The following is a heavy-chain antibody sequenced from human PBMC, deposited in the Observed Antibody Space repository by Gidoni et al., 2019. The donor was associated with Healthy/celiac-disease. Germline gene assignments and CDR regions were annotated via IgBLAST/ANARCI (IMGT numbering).Heavy chain of an antibody. CDR3: ARGGYCSGGSCYGMDV. D-gene: IGHD2-15*01. CDR1: GFPFSSYD. Sequence: EVQLVESGGGLVQPGGSLRLSCAASGFPFSSYDMHWVRQATGKGLEWVSAIGTAGDPYYPGSVKGRFTISRENAKNSLYLQMNSLRAGDTAVYYCARGGYCSGGSCYGMDVWGQGTTVTVSS. V-gene: IGHV3-13*05. CDR2: IGTAGDP. J-gene: IGHJ6*02.